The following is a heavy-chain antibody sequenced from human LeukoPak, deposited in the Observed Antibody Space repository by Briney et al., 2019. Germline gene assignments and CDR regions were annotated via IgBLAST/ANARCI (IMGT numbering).Heavy chain of an antibody. Sequence: GGSLRLSCAASGFTLSSYGMHWVRQAPGKGLEWVAVIWDDGSNKYYADSVKGRFTISRDNSKNTLYLQMNSLRAEDTAVYYCARVGCSSTSCRYYFDYWGQGTLVTVSS. D-gene: IGHD2-2*01. CDR1: GFTLSSYG. CDR2: IWDDGSNK. J-gene: IGHJ4*02. V-gene: IGHV3-33*01. CDR3: ARVGCSSTSCRYYFDY.